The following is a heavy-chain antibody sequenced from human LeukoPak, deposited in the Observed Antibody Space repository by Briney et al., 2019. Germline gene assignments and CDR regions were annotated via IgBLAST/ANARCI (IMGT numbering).Heavy chain of an antibody. CDR3: ASHFYYYDSSDSKNGSFDY. Sequence: SETLSLTCAVYGGSFSGYYWSWIRQPPGKGLEWIGEINHSGSTNYNPSLKSRVTISVDTSKNQFSLKLSSVTAADTAVYYCASHFYYYDSSDSKNGSFDYWGQGTLVTVSS. J-gene: IGHJ4*02. V-gene: IGHV4-34*01. CDR1: GGSFSGYY. CDR2: INHSGST. D-gene: IGHD3-22*01.